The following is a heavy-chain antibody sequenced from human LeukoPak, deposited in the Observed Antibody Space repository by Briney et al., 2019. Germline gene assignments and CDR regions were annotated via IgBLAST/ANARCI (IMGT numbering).Heavy chain of an antibody. CDR3: ARHADILTGYYRGAFDY. CDR1: GGSISSYY. J-gene: IGHJ4*02. CDR2: IYYSGST. D-gene: IGHD3-9*01. V-gene: IGHV4-59*08. Sequence: PSETLSLTCTVSGGSISSYYWSWIRQPPGKGLEWIGYIYYSGSTNYNPSLKSRVTISVDTSTNQFSLKPSSVTAADTAVYYCARHADILTGYYRGAFDYWGQGTLVTVSS.